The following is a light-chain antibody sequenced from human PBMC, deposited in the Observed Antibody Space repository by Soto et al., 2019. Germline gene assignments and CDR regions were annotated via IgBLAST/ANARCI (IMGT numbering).Light chain of an antibody. CDR2: AAS. Sequence: DIQMTQSPSSVSASVGDRVTITCRASQDISSWLAWYQQKPGKAPKLLIYAASSLRSGVPSRFSGSGSGTDFILTINRLQPEDFATYYCQQVNSFPRTFGQGTKVEIK. CDR3: QQVNSFPRT. V-gene: IGKV1D-12*01. J-gene: IGKJ1*01. CDR1: QDISSW.